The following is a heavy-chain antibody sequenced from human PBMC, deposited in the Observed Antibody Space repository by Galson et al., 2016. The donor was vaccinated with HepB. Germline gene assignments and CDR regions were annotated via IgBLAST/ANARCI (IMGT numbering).Heavy chain of an antibody. CDR1: GFIFRTYG. D-gene: IGHD5-18*01. CDR2: IWYDGSRK. CDR3: ARDRGYSYGYLVSYYFDY. J-gene: IGHJ4*02. Sequence: SLRLSCAASGFIFRTYGMHWVRQAPGKGLEWVAVIWYDGSRKYYADSVKGRFTISRDNSKNTLYLQMNSLRAEDTAVYYCARDRGYSYGYLVSYYFDYWGQGTLVTVSS. V-gene: IGHV3-33*01.